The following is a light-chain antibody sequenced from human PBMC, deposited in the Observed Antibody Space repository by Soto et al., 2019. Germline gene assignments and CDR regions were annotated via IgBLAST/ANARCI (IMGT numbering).Light chain of an antibody. V-gene: IGKV3-20*01. Sequence: EIVLTQSPGTLSLSPGERATLSCRASQSVSSSYLAWYQQKPGQAPRLLIYGASNRATSIPDRFSGSGSGTAFALTISRLEPEDVAVYYCQQYCGSHMYIFGQGTKLEIK. CDR2: GAS. CDR1: QSVSSSY. J-gene: IGKJ2*01. CDR3: QQYCGSHMYI.